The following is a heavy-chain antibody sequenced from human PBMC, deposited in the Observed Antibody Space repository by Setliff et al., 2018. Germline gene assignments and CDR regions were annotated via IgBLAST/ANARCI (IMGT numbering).Heavy chain of an antibody. V-gene: IGHV1-2*04. CDR3: ARSGWLREYYFDY. CDR2: INPNSGGT. D-gene: IGHD5-12*01. Sequence: GASVKVSCKASGYTFTGYYMHWVRQAPGQGLEWMGWINPNSGGTNYAQKFQGWVTMTRXXXIXTXXXXXXXXXXXXXXXYYCARSGWLREYYFDYWGQGTLVTVSS. CDR1: GYTFTGYY. J-gene: IGHJ4*02.